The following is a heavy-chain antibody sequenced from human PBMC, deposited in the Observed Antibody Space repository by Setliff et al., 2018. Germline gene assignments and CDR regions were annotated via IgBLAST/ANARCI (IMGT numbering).Heavy chain of an antibody. D-gene: IGHD3-3*01. CDR2: MNPNSGNT. J-gene: IGHJ6*03. CDR3: ARSGGGYDFWSGYLVSHYYYYYYMDV. Sequence: ASVKVSCKASGYTFTSYDINWVRQATGQGLEWMGWMNPNSGNTGYAQKFQGRVTITRNTSISTAYMELSSLRSEDTAVYCCARSGGGYDFWSGYLVSHYYYYYYMDVWGKGTTVTVSS. CDR1: GYTFTSYD. V-gene: IGHV1-8*03.